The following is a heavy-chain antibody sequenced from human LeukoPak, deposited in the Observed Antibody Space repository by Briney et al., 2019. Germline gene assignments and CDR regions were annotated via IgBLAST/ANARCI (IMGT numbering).Heavy chain of an antibody. CDR1: GYTFTGYY. CDR2: INPNSGCT. J-gene: IGHJ5*02. CDR3: ARDDTAGWFDP. V-gene: IGHV1-2*02. Sequence: ASVKVSCKASGYTFTGYYMHWVRQAPGQGLEWMGWINPNSGCTNCALKFQGKVTITRHTSNSTTYMELSRLRSDDTAVDCCARDDTAGWFDPWGQGTLVTVSS. D-gene: IGHD5-18*01.